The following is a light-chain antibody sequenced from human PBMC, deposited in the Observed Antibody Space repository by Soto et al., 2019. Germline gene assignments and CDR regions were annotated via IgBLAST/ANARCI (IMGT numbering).Light chain of an antibody. CDR1: QSISSY. J-gene: IGKJ5*01. CDR2: AAS. Sequence: DIQMTQSPSSLSASVGDRVTITCRASQSISSYLNWYQQKPGKAPKLLIYAASSLQSGVPSRFSGSGSGTDFTLTISSLQPEDFATYYCQPSYSTPPITFGQGTRLENK. CDR3: QPSYSTPPIT. V-gene: IGKV1-39*01.